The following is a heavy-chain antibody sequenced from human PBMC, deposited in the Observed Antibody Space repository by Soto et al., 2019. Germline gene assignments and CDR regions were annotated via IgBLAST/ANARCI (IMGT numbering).Heavy chain of an antibody. CDR1: GFSLSNARMG. J-gene: IGHJ4*02. CDR2: IFSNDDK. V-gene: IGHV2-26*01. Sequence: TCSVSGFSLSNARMGVSWVRQPPGKALEWLAHIFSNDDKSYRPSLKTRLTISKDTSKSQVVLSMTDVDPVDTATYYCARRIALETEDFDYWGQGILVTVSS. D-gene: IGHD2-21*01. CDR3: ARRIALETEDFDY.